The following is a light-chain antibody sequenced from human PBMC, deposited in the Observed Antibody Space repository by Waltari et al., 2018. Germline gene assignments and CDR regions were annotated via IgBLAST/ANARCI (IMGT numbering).Light chain of an antibody. Sequence: EIVLTQSPGTLSLSPGERATLSCRTSQSSTSYSLAWYQNKPGQAPRPLIYGASSRATGIPDRFSGSGSGTDVTLTVSRLEPEDFAVYYCQQDGGSPPLTFGGGTKVEIK. CDR2: GAS. CDR3: QQDGGSPPLT. J-gene: IGKJ4*01. V-gene: IGKV3-20*01. CDR1: QSSTSYS.